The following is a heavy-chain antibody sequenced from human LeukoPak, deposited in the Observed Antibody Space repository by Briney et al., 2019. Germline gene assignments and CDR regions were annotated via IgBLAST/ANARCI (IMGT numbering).Heavy chain of an antibody. J-gene: IGHJ3*02. CDR2: IYYSGST. D-gene: IGHD3-16*01. CDR3: ARAHQVGITDAFDI. V-gene: IGHV4-30-4*01. Sequence: SQTLSLTCTVSGGSISSGDYYWSWIRQPPGEGLAWIGYIYYSGSTYYNPSLKSRVTISVDTSKNQFSLKLSSVTAADTAVYYCARAHQVGITDAFDIWGQGTMVTVSS. CDR1: GGSISSGDYY.